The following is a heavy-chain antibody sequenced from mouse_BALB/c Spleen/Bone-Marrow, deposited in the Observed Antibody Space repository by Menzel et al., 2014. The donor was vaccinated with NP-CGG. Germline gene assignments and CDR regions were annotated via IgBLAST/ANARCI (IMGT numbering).Heavy chain of an antibody. Sequence: VQLQQFGAELVRPGALVKLSCKASGFDIKDYYMHWVKQRPEQGLEWIGWIDPENGNTIYDPKFQGKASITADTSSNTAYLQLSSLTSEDTAVYYCAGGNYRFAYWGQGTLVTVSA. D-gene: IGHD2-1*01. CDR1: GFDIKDYY. J-gene: IGHJ3*01. V-gene: IGHV14-1*02. CDR3: AGGNYRFAY. CDR2: IDPENGNT.